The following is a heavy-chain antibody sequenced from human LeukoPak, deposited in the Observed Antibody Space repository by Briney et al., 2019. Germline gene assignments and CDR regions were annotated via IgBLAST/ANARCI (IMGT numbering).Heavy chain of an antibody. Sequence: PSETLSLTCTVSGNSFGDYYWSWIRQPAVKGLEWIGRIYTSGSTTYNPSLKSRVTMSVDTSKSQFSLNLMSVTAADTAVYYCARGPGVWFGELLSFPFDYWGQGTLVTVSS. CDR2: IYTSGST. V-gene: IGHV4-4*07. D-gene: IGHD3-10*01. J-gene: IGHJ4*02. CDR1: GNSFGDYY. CDR3: ARGPGVWFGELLSFPFDY.